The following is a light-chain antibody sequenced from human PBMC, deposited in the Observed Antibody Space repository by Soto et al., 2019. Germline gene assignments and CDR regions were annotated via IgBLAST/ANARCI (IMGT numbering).Light chain of an antibody. CDR3: QQYGSSSYT. Sequence: EIVLTQSPGTLSLSPGERATLSCRASQSVSSSNLAWYQQKPGQAPRLLIYGASSRATGIPDRFSGSGSGTDFTLTISRLEAEDFAVYYCQQYGSSSYTFGQGTKLEIK. V-gene: IGKV3-20*01. CDR1: QSVSSSN. CDR2: GAS. J-gene: IGKJ2*01.